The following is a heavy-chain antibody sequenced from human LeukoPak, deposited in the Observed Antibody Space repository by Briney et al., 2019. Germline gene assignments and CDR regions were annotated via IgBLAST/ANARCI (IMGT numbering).Heavy chain of an antibody. CDR1: GGTFSSYT. J-gene: IGHJ3*02. D-gene: IGHD6-6*01. Sequence: SVKVSCKASGGTFSSYTISWVRQAPGQGLEWMGRIILILGIANYAQKFQGRVTITADKSTSTAYMELSSLRSEDTAVYYCARDKGLAPHHDAFDIWGQGTMVTVSS. CDR2: IILILGIA. V-gene: IGHV1-69*04. CDR3: ARDKGLAPHHDAFDI.